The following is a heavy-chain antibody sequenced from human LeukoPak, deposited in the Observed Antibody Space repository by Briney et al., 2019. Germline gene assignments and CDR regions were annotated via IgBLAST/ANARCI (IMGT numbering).Heavy chain of an antibody. D-gene: IGHD2-2*02. CDR3: ARVAAEVVGVPGAIGFGWLRRDYYYMDV. CDR2: VNPSGGST. CDR1: GYTFTSYY. J-gene: IGHJ6*03. Sequence: ASVKVSCKASGYTFTSYYMHWVRQAPGQGLEWMGIVNPSGGSTSYAQKFQGRVTMTRDMSTSTVYMELSSLRSEDTAVYYCARVAAEVVGVPGAIGFGWLRRDYYYMDVWGKGTTVIVSS. V-gene: IGHV1-46*01.